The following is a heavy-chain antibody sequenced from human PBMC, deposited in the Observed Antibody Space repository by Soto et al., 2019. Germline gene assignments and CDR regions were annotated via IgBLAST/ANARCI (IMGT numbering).Heavy chain of an antibody. CDR1: GFTFSDYY. J-gene: IGHJ4*02. Sequence: QVQLVESGGGLVKPGGSLRLSCAASGFTFSDYYMSWIRQAPGKGLEWVSYISRSGSTISNADSVKGRFSIYRDNAKNSLYLQMSSLRAEVTAVYYCARLGLNCGGDCCDYWGQGTLVTVSA. V-gene: IGHV3-11*01. CDR3: ARLGLNCGGDCCDY. CDR2: ISRSGSTI. D-gene: IGHD2-21*01.